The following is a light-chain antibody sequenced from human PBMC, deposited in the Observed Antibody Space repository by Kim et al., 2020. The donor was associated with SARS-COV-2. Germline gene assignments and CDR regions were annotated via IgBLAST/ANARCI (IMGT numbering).Light chain of an antibody. Sequence: PASITCRSSQSLVHSDGNTYLSWLQQRPGQPQRFLIFKIANRFSGVPDRFSGSGTGTDFTLTISRVETEDVGVYYCMQATQFPWTFGQGTKVDIK. J-gene: IGKJ1*01. CDR1: QSLVHSDGNTY. CDR2: KIA. CDR3: MQATQFPWT. V-gene: IGKV2-24*01.